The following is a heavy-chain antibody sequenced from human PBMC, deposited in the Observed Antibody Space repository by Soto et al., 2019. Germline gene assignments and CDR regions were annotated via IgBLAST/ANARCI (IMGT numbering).Heavy chain of an antibody. J-gene: IGHJ3*02. V-gene: IGHV3-30-3*01. CDR3: ARASSGWKNAFDI. Sequence: GGSLRLSCAASGFTFSSYAMHWVRQAPGKGLEWVAVISYDGSNKYYADSVKGRFTISRDNSKNTLYLQMNSLRAEDTAVYYCARASSGWKNAFDIWGQGTMVTVSS. D-gene: IGHD6-19*01. CDR1: GFTFSSYA. CDR2: ISYDGSNK.